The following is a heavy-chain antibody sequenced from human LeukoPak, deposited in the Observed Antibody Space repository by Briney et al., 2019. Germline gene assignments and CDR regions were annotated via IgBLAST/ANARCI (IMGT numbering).Heavy chain of an antibody. J-gene: IGHJ4*02. CDR1: GFTFSGYA. CDR2: IKGSVGNT. V-gene: IGHV3-23*01. Sequence: GGSLRLSCAASGFTFSGYAMSWVRQAPGKGLEWVSDIKGSVGNTYSADSVKGRFTISGDNSKNKLYLQMNSLRAEDTAVYYCAKAHIDGDGYYYFDYWGQGTLVSVSS. D-gene: IGHD3-22*01. CDR3: AKAHIDGDGYYYFDY.